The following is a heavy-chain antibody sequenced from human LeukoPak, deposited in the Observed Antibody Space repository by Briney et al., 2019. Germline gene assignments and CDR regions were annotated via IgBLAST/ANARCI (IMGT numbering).Heavy chain of an antibody. CDR2: TSSSGSTI. CDR3: ARVEAVTTAGGAVDY. J-gene: IGHJ4*02. CDR1: GFTFSSYE. Sequence: GGSLRLSCAASGFTFSSYEMNWVRQAPGKGLEWVSYTSSSGSTIYYADSVKGRFTISRDNAKNSLYLQMNSLRAEDTAVYYCARVEAVTTAGGAVDYWGQGTLDTVSS. D-gene: IGHD4-17*01. V-gene: IGHV3-48*03.